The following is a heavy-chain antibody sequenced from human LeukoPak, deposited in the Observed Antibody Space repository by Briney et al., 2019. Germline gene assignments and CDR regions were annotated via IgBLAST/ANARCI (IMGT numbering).Heavy chain of an antibody. Sequence: SETLSLTFTVSSASISSSNYYWGWVRQPPGKGLEWIGSIYYTGRTYYNPSLKSRVTISEDTSKSQFSLELSSVTAADTAVYYCARYGYSSSWYVSGWFDPWGQGTLVTVSS. CDR2: IYYTGRT. CDR3: ARYGYSSSWYVSGWFDP. D-gene: IGHD6-13*01. V-gene: IGHV4-39*07. CDR1: SASISSSNYY. J-gene: IGHJ5*02.